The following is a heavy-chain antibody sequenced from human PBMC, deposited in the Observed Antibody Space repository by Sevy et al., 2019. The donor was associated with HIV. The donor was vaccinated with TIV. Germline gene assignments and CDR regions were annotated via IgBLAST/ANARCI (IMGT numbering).Heavy chain of an antibody. CDR2: IFPGDSDT. CDR1: GYSFTTYW. V-gene: IGHV5-51*01. CDR3: ARARGIPHYYYGMDV. D-gene: IGHD1-26*01. Sequence: GESLKSSCKGSGYSFTTYWIGWVRQKPGKGLEWMGIIFPGDSDTRYSPSCQGQVTISADNSISTAYLQWGSLKASATASYYCARARGIPHYYYGMDVRGQGTTVTVSS. J-gene: IGHJ6*02.